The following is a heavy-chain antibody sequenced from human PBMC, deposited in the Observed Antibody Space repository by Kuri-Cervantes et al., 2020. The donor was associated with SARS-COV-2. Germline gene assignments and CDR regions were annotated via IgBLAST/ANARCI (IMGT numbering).Heavy chain of an antibody. Sequence: ETLSLTCAVYGGSFSGYYWSWIRQPPGEGLEWIGEINHSGSTNYNPSLKSRVTISVDTSKNQFSLKLSSVTAADAAVYYCARLGATRGSYYYGVDVWGQGTTVTVSS. D-gene: IGHD1-26*01. CDR3: ARLGATRGSYYYGVDV. V-gene: IGHV4-34*01. CDR2: INHSGST. J-gene: IGHJ6*02. CDR1: GGSFSGYY.